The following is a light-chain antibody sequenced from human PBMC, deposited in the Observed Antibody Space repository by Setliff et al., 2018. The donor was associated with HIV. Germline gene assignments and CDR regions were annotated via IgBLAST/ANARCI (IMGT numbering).Light chain of an antibody. V-gene: IGLV2-14*01. CDR3: SSSRSSTLEV. Sequence: SALTQPASVSGSPGQSITISCTGTSSDVGGYNYVSWYQQHPGKAPKLMIYDVSKRPSGVSDRFSGSKSGNTASLTISGLQAEDEADYYCSSSRSSTLEVFGTGTKVTVL. CDR2: DVS. J-gene: IGLJ1*01. CDR1: SSDVGGYNY.